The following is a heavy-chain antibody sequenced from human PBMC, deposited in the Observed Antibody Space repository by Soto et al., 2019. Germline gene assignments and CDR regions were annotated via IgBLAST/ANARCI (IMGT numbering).Heavy chain of an antibody. CDR2: INPNSGGT. V-gene: IGHV1-2*04. CDR1: GYTFTGYY. J-gene: IGHJ5*02. CDR3: AREVRSRSSTGWFDP. D-gene: IGHD6-13*01. Sequence: ASVKVSCKASGYTFTGYYMHWVRQAPGQGLEWMGWINPNSGGTNYAQKFQGWVTMTRDTSISTAYMELSRLRSDDTAVYYCAREVRSRSSTGWFDPWGQGTLVTVSS.